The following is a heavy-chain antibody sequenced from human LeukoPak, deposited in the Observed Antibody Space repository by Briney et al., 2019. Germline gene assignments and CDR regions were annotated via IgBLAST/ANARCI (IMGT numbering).Heavy chain of an antibody. D-gene: IGHD6-13*01. J-gene: IGHJ4*02. V-gene: IGHV5-51*01. Sequence: GESLKISCKGLGYNFTNYWIGWVRQMPGKGLDWMGILYPDDSNTRYSPSFQCQVTISADKSISTGYLQWSSLKASDTAIYYCARLAVSSIWSVYFDYWGQGTLVTVSP. CDR2: LYPDDSNT. CDR1: GYNFTNYW. CDR3: ARLAVSSIWSVYFDY.